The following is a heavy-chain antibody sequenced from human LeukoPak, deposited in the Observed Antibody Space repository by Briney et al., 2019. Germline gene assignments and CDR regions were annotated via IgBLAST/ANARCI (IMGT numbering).Heavy chain of an antibody. Sequence: SVKVSCKASGGTFSRYAISRVRQAPGQGLEWMGGIIPIFGTANYAQKFQGRVTITADESTSTDYMEVSSLRSEDTAVYYCARAYSGYDFFDYWGQGILVTVSS. CDR1: GGTFSRYA. J-gene: IGHJ4*02. CDR3: ARAYSGYDFFDY. D-gene: IGHD5-12*01. V-gene: IGHV1-69*13. CDR2: IIPIFGTA.